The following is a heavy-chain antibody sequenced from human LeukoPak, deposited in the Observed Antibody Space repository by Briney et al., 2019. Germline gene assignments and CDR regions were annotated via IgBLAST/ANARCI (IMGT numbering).Heavy chain of an antibody. D-gene: IGHD3-3*01. CDR2: ISGSGGST. Sequence: GGSLRLSCAAFGFTFSSYAMSWVRQAPGKGLEWVSAISGSGGSTYYADSVKGRFTISRDNSKNTLYLQMNSLRAEDTAVYYCAKVDSIFGVDLDAFDIWGQGTMVTVSS. J-gene: IGHJ3*02. V-gene: IGHV3-23*01. CDR3: AKVDSIFGVDLDAFDI. CDR1: GFTFSSYA.